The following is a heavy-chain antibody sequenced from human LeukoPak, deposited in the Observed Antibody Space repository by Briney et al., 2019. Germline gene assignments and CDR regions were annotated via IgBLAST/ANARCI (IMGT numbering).Heavy chain of an antibody. Sequence: GGSLRLSCAAPGFTFSNYNMNWVRQAPGKGLEWVSYISSSSSTIYYADSVKGRFTISRDNAKNSLWLQMNSLRAEDTAVYYCARVEGGYTYVYDYWGQGTLVTVSS. CDR2: ISSSSSTI. CDR1: GFTFSNYN. CDR3: ARVEGGYTYVYDY. D-gene: IGHD5-18*01. V-gene: IGHV3-48*04. J-gene: IGHJ4*02.